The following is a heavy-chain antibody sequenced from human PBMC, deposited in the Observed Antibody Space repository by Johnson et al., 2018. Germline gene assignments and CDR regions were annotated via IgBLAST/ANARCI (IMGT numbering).Heavy chain of an antibody. Sequence: QVQLLESGGGVVQPGRSLRLSRAASGFTFSSYGMHWVRQAPGKGLEWVAVISYDGSNKYYADSVKGRFTISRDNSKNTLYLQMNSLRAEDTAVYYCARDLLEGYNYYYGMDVWGQGTTVTVSS. CDR3: ARDLLEGYNYYYGMDV. J-gene: IGHJ6*02. D-gene: IGHD5-24*01. CDR1: GFTFSSYG. CDR2: ISYDGSNK. V-gene: IGHV3-33*05.